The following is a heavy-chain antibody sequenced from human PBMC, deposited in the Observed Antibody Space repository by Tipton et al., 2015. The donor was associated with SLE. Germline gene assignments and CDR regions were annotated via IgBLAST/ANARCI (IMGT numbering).Heavy chain of an antibody. CDR1: GGSINSGGYY. D-gene: IGHD4-17*01. CDR3: ASLRFYGDYDLGR. CDR2: IFYSGGT. Sequence: TLSLTCTVSGGSINSGGYYWTWIRQYPGKGLEWIGYIFYSGGTYYNPSLKSRVSMSVDTSKNQFSLNLMSVTSADTAVYYCASLRFYGDYDLGRWGQGALVTVSS. J-gene: IGHJ4*02. V-gene: IGHV4-31*03.